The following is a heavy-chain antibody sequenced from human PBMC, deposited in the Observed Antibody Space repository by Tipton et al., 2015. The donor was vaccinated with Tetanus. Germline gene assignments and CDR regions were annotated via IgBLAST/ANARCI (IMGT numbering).Heavy chain of an antibody. D-gene: IGHD4-17*01. CDR2: ISSRGST. CDR1: GGSXSSGAYC. CDR3: AGGGDKLTVHRPSGRWFDP. Sequence: TLSLTCTVSGGSXSSGAYCWSWIRQHPGKGLESIGCISSRGSTYYNPSLTSRVSISVDTSKNQFSLKLTSVTAADTAIYYCAGGGDKLTVHRPSGRWFDPGGHGTLVAVSS. J-gene: IGHJ5*02. V-gene: IGHV4-31*03.